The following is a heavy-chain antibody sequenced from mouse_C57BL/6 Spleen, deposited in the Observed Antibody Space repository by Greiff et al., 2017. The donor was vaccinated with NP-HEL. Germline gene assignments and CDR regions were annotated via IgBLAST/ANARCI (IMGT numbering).Heavy chain of an antibody. CDR2: INPNNGGT. Sequence: EVQLQQSGPELVKPGASVKISCKASGYTFTDYYMNWVKQSHGKSLEWIGDINPNNGGTSYNQKFKGKATLTVDKSSSTAYMELRSLTSEDSAVYYCARPDYDYDVRFAYWGQGTLVTVSA. CDR3: ARPDYDYDVRFAY. J-gene: IGHJ3*01. V-gene: IGHV1-26*01. D-gene: IGHD2-4*01. CDR1: GYTFTDYY.